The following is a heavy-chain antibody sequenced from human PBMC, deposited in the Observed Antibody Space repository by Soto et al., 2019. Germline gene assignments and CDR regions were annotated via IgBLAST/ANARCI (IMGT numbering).Heavy chain of an antibody. CDR3: ARLLHDNRGYNYFDC. Sequence: LSLTCSVSYGSISSTNYYWGWIRRPPGKGLEWMGSIYYTGSLYHNPSLKSRVTMSIDTSKKQFSLNLSSLTAADTAIYYCARLLHDNRGYNYFDCWGQAPQVTVSS. V-gene: IGHV4-39*01. CDR1: YGSISSTNYY. D-gene: IGHD2-15*01. CDR2: IYYTGSL. J-gene: IGHJ4*02.